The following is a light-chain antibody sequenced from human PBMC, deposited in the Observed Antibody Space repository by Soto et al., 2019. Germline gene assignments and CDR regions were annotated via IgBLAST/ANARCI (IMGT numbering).Light chain of an antibody. CDR1: SSDVGDYNY. J-gene: IGLJ1*01. CDR2: EVN. Sequence: QSVLTQPASVSGSPGQSITISSTGASSDVGDYNYVSWYQHHPGKAPKLLIYEVNNRPSGVSDRFSGSKSGNVASLTISWLQAEDEADYYCSSYTSSSTYVFGTGTKVTVL. V-gene: IGLV2-14*01. CDR3: SSYTSSSTYV.